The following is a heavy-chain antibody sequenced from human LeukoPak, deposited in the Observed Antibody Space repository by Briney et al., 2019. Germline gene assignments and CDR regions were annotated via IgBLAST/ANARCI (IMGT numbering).Heavy chain of an antibody. CDR3: ASNRGLSGTYYYFDY. Sequence: GGSLRLSCAASGFTFSSYGMHWVRQAPGEGLEWVAVISYDGSNKYYADSVKGRFTISRDNSKNTLYLQMNSLRAEDTAVYYCASNRGLSGTYYYFDYWGQGTLVTVSS. CDR2: ISYDGSNK. CDR1: GFTFSSYG. J-gene: IGHJ4*02. D-gene: IGHD1-26*01. V-gene: IGHV3-30*03.